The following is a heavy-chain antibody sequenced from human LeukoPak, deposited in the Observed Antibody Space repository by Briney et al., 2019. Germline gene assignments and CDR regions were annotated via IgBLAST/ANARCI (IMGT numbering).Heavy chain of an antibody. CDR1: GFTFRYFG. CDR2: ISSSGTYI. Sequence: GGSLRLSCVASGFTFRYFGMNWVRQAPGEGLEWVSSISSSGTYIYSTDSVKGRFTISRDNAKNSLYLLMNSLRAEDTAVYYCAREFTSGWIDYWGQGTLVTVSS. CDR3: AREFTSGWIDY. J-gene: IGHJ4*02. V-gene: IGHV3-21*01. D-gene: IGHD6-19*01.